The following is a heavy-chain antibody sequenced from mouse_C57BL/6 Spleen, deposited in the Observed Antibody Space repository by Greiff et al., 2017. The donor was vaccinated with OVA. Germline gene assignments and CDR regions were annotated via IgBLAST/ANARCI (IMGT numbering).Heavy chain of an antibody. CDR2: INPNYGTT. J-gene: IGHJ4*01. CDR3: ARTYDYDDYYAMDY. D-gene: IGHD2-4*01. V-gene: IGHV1-39*01. Sequence: EVKLVESGPELVKPGASVKISCKASGYSFTDYNMNWVKQSNGKSLEWIGVINPNYGTTSYNQKFKGKATLTVDQSSSTAYMQLNSLTSEDSAVYYCARTYDYDDYYAMDYWGQGTSVTVSS. CDR1: GYSFTDYN.